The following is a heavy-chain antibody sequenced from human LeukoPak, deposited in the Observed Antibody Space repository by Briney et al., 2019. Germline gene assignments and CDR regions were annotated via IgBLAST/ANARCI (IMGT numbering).Heavy chain of an antibody. CDR2: ISSDGSNK. J-gene: IGHJ4*02. CDR1: GFTFRDYY. CDR3: AKPQVTANWYYFHY. V-gene: IGHV3-30*18. Sequence: PGGSLRLSCAASGFTFRDYYMSWIRQAPGKGLEGVAVISSDGSNKFYADSVKGRFTISRDGSKNTLYLQMNSLRPDDTAVYFCAKPQVTANWYYFHYWGQGTLVTVSS. D-gene: IGHD2-21*02.